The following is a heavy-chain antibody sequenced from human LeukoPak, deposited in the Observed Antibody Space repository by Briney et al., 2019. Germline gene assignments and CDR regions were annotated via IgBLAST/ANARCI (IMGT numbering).Heavy chain of an antibody. J-gene: IGHJ6*04. CDR2: IRSKDNDGTT. D-gene: IGHD5-12*01. CDR3: TRDRWGGGYISRGMDV. Sequence: GGSLRLSCTASEFTFGDYAISWVRQAPGKGLEWLGFIRSKDNDGTTDYAASVKGRFIISGDDSKSVAYLQMNDLKTEDTAVYYCTRDRWGGGYISRGMDVWGKGTTVTISS. CDR1: EFTFGDYA. V-gene: IGHV3-49*04.